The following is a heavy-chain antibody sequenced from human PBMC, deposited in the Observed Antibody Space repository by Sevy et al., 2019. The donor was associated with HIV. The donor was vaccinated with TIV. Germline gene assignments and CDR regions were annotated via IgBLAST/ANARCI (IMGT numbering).Heavy chain of an antibody. D-gene: IGHD1-26*01. CDR3: AGENAWGRGYS. CDR2: IYYNGHI. CDR1: GGSITSLY. Sequence: SETLSLTCTVSGGSITSLYWNWIRQPPGKGLEWIANIYYNGHINYNPSLKSRVTLALDTSKNQFSLRLSAVTAADTAMYYCAGENAWGRGYSWGQGTLVTVSS. V-gene: IGHV4-59*08. J-gene: IGHJ4*02.